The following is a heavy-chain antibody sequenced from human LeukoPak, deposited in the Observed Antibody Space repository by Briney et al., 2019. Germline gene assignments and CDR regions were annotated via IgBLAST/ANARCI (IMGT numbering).Heavy chain of an antibody. D-gene: IGHD3-3*01. V-gene: IGHV1-18*01. J-gene: IGHJ4*02. CDR1: GYTFTSYG. CDR2: ISAHNGNA. CDR3: ARDLERYYDLEGRSGY. Sequence: ASVKVPCKASGYTFTSYGISWVRQAPGQGLEWMGRISAHNGNANYAQKFQGRVTMTTDTLATTAYMELRSLRSDDTAVYYCARDLERYYDLEGRSGYWGQGTLVTVSS.